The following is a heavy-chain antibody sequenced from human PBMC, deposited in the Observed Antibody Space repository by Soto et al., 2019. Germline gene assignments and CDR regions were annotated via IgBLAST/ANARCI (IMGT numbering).Heavy chain of an antibody. D-gene: IGHD6-13*01. CDR3: ARGTRGWQQLAFDY. CDR2: INHSGST. Sequence: SETLSLTCAVYGGSFSGYYWSWIRQPPGKGLEWIGEINHSGSTNYNPSLKSRVTISVDTSKNQFSLKLSSVTAADTAVYYCARGTRGWQQLAFDYWGQGTLVTVSS. J-gene: IGHJ4*02. V-gene: IGHV4-34*01. CDR1: GGSFSGYY.